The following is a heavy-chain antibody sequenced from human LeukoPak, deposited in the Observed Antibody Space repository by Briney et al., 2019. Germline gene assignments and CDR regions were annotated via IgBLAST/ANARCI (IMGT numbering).Heavy chain of an antibody. J-gene: IGHJ5*02. Sequence: ASVKVSCKASGYTFTSYGISRVRQAPGQGLEWMGWISAYNGNTNYAQKLQGRVTMTTDTSTSTAFMELRSLRSGDTAVYYCARDNYYDSSGYYGPWGQGTLVTVSS. D-gene: IGHD3-22*01. V-gene: IGHV1-18*01. CDR3: ARDNYYDSSGYYGP. CDR2: ISAYNGNT. CDR1: GYTFTSYG.